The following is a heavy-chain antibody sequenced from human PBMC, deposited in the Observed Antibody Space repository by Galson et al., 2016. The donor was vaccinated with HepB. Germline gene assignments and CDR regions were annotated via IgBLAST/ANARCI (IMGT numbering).Heavy chain of an antibody. CDR2: IAGSGAPT. V-gene: IGHV3-23*01. CDR1: GFTFNIYA. CDR3: AKGLYGDYSYFDD. Sequence: SVRLSCAASGFTFNIYAMSWVRQAPGKGLEWVAAIAGSGAPTNYADSVKGRFTISRDNSKNTLYLQMNSLRAEDTAVYYCAKGLYGDYSYFDDWGQGTLVTVSS. J-gene: IGHJ4*02. D-gene: IGHD4-17*01.